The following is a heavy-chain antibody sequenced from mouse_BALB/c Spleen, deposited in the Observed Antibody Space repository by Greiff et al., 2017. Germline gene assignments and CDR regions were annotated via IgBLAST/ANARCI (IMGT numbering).Heavy chain of an antibody. J-gene: IGHJ4*01. D-gene: IGHD4-1*01. CDR2: ISSGSSTI. Sequence: EVQLVESGGGLVQPGGSRKLSCAASGFTFSSFGMHWVRQAPEKGLEWVAYISSGSSTIYYADTVKGRFTISRDNPKNTLFLQMTSLRSEDTAMSYCSRSANRGDYYAMDYWGQGTSVTVSS. V-gene: IGHV5-17*02. CDR1: GFTFSSFG. CDR3: SRSANRGDYYAMDY.